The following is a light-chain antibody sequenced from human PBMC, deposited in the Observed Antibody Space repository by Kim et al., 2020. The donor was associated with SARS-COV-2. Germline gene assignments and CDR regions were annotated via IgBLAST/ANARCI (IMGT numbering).Light chain of an antibody. CDR3: QQYGTSPCT. CDR2: DAS. V-gene: IGKV3-20*01. CDR1: QSGASNY. J-gene: IGKJ2*02. Sequence: LSQGKTATPSCRASQSGASNYLAWYQQKPGQAPRLLIFDASTRATGISDRFSGSGSGTDFSLTISRLEPEDFAVYYCQQYGTSPCTFGQGTKLEI.